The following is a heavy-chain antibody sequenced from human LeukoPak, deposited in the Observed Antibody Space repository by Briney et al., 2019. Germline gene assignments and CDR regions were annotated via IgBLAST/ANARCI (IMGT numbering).Heavy chain of an antibody. CDR1: GFTFSSYS. CDR3: ARDPLEYLDRFDI. V-gene: IGHV3-48*04. J-gene: IGHJ3*02. D-gene: IGHD6-6*01. Sequence: GGSLRLSCAASGFTFSSYSMNWVRQAPGKGLEWVSYISSGGSSIYYADSVKGRFTISRDNAKNSLYLQMNSLRAEDTAVYYCARDPLEYLDRFDIWGQGTMVTVSS. CDR2: ISSGGSSI.